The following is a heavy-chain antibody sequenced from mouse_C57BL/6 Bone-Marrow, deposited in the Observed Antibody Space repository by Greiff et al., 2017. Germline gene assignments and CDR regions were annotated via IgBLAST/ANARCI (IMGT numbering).Heavy chain of an antibody. D-gene: IGHD1-1*01. CDR3: ALLPWFAY. Sequence: QVQLQQSGAELARPGASVKLSCKASGYTFTSYGISWVKQRPGQGLEWIGEIYPRSGNTYYNEKFKGKATLTADKSSSTAYMGLRGLTSEDSAVYFCALLPWFAYWGQGTLVTVSA. J-gene: IGHJ3*01. CDR1: GYTFTSYG. V-gene: IGHV1-81*01. CDR2: IYPRSGNT.